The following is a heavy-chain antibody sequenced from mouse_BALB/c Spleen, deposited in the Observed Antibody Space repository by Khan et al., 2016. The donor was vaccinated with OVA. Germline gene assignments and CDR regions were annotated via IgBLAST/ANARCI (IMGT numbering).Heavy chain of an antibody. J-gene: IGHJ4*01. V-gene: IGHV9-3-1*01. CDR2: ISTYTGEP. Sequence: QIQLVQSGPELKKPGETVKISCKASGYTFTNYGMNWVKQAPGKALKWTGWISTYTGEPTYADDFKGRFAFSLETSASTAYLQINNLKNEDTATYFCTRPPHFSYVLVYWGQGTSVTVSS. CDR1: GYTFTNYG. CDR3: TRPPHFSYVLVY.